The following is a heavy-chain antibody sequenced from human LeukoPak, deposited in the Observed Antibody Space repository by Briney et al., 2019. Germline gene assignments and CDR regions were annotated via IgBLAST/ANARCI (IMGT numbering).Heavy chain of an antibody. V-gene: IGHV3-23*01. CDR2: ISGSGSST. Sequence: GGSLRLSCAASGFTFSSYAMSWVRQAPGKGLQWVSGISGSGSSTYYADSVKGRFTISRDNSKNTLYLQMNSLRAEDTAVYHRARSRDGYNYWAADFDYWGQGTLVTVSS. D-gene: IGHD5-24*01. J-gene: IGHJ4*02. CDR3: ARSRDGYNYWAADFDY. CDR1: GFTFSSYA.